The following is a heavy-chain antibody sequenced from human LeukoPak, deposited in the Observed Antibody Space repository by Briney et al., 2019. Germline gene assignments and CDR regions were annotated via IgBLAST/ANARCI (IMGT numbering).Heavy chain of an antibody. D-gene: IGHD3-10*01. CDR3: ARETYYYGSGSYYQDFDY. V-gene: IGHV1-18*01. CDR1: GYTFTSYG. CDR2: ISAYNGNT. J-gene: IGHJ4*02. Sequence: ASVKVSCKASGYTFTSYGISWVRQAPGQGLEWMGWISAYNGNTNYAQKRQGRVTITTDTSTSTAYMELRSMRSDDTAVYYCARETYYYGSGSYYQDFDYWGQGTLVTVSS.